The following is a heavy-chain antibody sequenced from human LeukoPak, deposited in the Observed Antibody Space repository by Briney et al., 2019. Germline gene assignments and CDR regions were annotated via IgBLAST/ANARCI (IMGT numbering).Heavy chain of an antibody. D-gene: IGHD5-12*01. V-gene: IGHV3-49*04. CDR1: GFTFGNYA. Sequence: SGGSLRLSCTTSGFTFGNYAMSWVRQAPGKGLEWLGFIRNKAYGGTTEYAASVKGRFTISRDDSKNIAYLQMNSLKTEDTAVYYCAKNTGYDFRNWGQGTLVTVSS. CDR3: AKNTGYDFRN. CDR2: IRNKAYGGTT. J-gene: IGHJ4*02.